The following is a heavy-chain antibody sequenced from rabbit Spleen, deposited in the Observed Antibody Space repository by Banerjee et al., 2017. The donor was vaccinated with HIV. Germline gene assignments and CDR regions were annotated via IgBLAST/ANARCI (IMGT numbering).Heavy chain of an antibody. CDR3: ARDPNSRSDAPGL. J-gene: IGHJ3*01. Sequence: QEQQEESGGGLVQPGGSLKLSCKASGFDFSDYGVTWVRQAPGKGLEWIGYIDPLFINTYYASWVNGRFTISSHNAQNTLYLQLNSLTAADTATYFCARDPNSRSDAPGLWGQGTLVTVS. CDR2: IDPLFINT. V-gene: IGHV1S47*01. D-gene: IGHD1-1*01. CDR1: GFDFSDYG.